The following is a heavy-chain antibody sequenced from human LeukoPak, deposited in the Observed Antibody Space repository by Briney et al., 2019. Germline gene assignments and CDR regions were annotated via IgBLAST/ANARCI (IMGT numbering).Heavy chain of an antibody. V-gene: IGHV3-7*01. CDR2: INQDGSEN. CDR1: GFRFSNYW. CDR3: ARGKGWFDP. J-gene: IGHJ5*02. Sequence: GGSLRLSCAASGFRFSNYWMTWVRQAPGKGLEWVANINQDGSENYDVDSVQGRFTISRDNAKNSLYLQMNSLRVEDTAVYYCARGKGWFDPWGQGTLVTVSS.